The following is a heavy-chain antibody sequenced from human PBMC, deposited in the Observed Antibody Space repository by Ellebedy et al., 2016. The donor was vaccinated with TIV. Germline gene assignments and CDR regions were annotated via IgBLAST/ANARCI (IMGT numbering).Heavy chain of an antibody. D-gene: IGHD6-19*01. V-gene: IGHV5-51*01. CDR3: ARVYSSGWSFDAFDI. J-gene: IGHJ3*02. CDR1: GYSFTSYW. Sequence: GESLKISXKGSGYSFTSYWIGWVRQMPGKGLEWMGIIYPGDSDTRYSPSFQGQVTISADKSISTAYLQWSSLKASDTAMYYCARVYSSGWSFDAFDIWGQGTMVTVSS. CDR2: IYPGDSDT.